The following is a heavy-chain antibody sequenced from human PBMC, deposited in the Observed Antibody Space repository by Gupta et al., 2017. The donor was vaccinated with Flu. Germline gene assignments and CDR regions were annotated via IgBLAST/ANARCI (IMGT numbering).Heavy chain of an antibody. CDR2: ISAYNGNT. CDR1: GYTFTSYG. V-gene: IGHV1-18*01. J-gene: IGHJ6*02. D-gene: IGHD5-12*01. CDR3: ASGSIRRGRDGYNSNYYYYGMDV. Sequence: QVQLVQSGAEVKKPGASVKVSCKASGYTFTSYGISWVRQAPGQGLEWMGWISAYNGNTNYAQKLQGRVTMTTDTSTSTAYMELRSLRSDDTAVYYCASGSIRRGRDGYNSNYYYYGMDVWGQGTTVTVSS.